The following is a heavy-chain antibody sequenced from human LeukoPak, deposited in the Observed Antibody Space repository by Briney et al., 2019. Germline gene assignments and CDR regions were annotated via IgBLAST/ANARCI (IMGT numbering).Heavy chain of an antibody. CDR1: GGSISSGGYY. CDR2: IYYSGST. D-gene: IGHD7-27*01. Sequence: SQTLSLTCTVSGGSISSGGYYWSWIRQHPGKGLEWIGYIYYSGSTYYNPSLKSRVTISVDTSKNQFSLQLSSVTAADTAVYYCGRHSGVYWYFDLWGRGTLVTVSS. J-gene: IGHJ2*01. CDR3: GRHSGVYWYFDL. V-gene: IGHV4-31*03.